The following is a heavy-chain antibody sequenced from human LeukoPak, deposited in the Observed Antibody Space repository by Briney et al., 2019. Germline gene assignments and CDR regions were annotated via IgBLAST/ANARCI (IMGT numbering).Heavy chain of an antibody. J-gene: IGHJ6*02. D-gene: IGHD2-2*01. CDR3: AKDIVVVPAAIGYYYYYGMDV. CDR2: ISYDGSNK. Sequence: GGSLRLSCAASAFTYSSYGIHWVRQAPGKGLEWVAVISYDGSNKYYADSVRGRFTISRDNSKNTLYLQMNSLRAEDTAVYYCAKDIVVVPAAIGYYYYYGMDVWGRGTTVTVSS. CDR1: AFTYSSYG. V-gene: IGHV3-30*18.